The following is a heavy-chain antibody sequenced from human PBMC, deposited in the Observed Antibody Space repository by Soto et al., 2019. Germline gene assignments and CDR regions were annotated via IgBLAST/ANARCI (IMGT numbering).Heavy chain of an antibody. J-gene: IGHJ4*02. CDR3: ARVHITGPVHS. Sequence: PSETLSLTCTVSGGSVSSGSYYWSWIRQPPGKGLEWIGNIFHSGTTNYNASLRSRVSMSVDTPTNQFSLKLMSVTAADTAVYYCARVHITGPVHSWGQGNLVTVSS. V-gene: IGHV4-61*01. CDR2: IFHSGTT. CDR1: GGSVSSGSYY. D-gene: IGHD1-20*01.